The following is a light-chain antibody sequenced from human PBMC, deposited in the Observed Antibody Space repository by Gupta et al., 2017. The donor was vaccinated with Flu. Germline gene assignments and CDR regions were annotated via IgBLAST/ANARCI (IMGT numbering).Light chain of an antibody. Sequence: QSVLTQPPSASGTPGQRVTISCSGSSSNIGGNTVNWYQQLPGPAPKLRIYSNNQRPSGVRFCVSGSESGTSVSMNRSRLQAEADYYYYCAEWNESRFVFGDGTKLTVL. CDR2: SNN. V-gene: IGLV1-44*01. CDR3: AEWNESRFV. J-gene: IGLJ2*01. CDR1: SSNIGGNT.